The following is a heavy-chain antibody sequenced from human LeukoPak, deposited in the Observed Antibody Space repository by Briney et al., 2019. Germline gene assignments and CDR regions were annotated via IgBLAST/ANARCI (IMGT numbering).Heavy chain of an antibody. V-gene: IGHV3-20*04. CDR3: ARGGLSSGSFDY. CDR2: INWNGGST. Sequence: GGSLRLSCVGSGFSFDYGMSWVRQAPGKGLEWVPTINWNGGSTFYADSVKGRFTISRDNTKNSLYLQMNSLRAEDTAFYYCARGGLSSGSFDYWGQGVLVTVSS. CDR1: GFSFDYG. D-gene: IGHD3-10*01. J-gene: IGHJ4*02.